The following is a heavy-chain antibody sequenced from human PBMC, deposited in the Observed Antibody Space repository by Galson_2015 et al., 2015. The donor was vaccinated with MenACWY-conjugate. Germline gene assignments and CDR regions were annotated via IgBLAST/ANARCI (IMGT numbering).Heavy chain of an antibody. Sequence: SLRLSCAASGFTFSRYAMHWVRQAPGKGLEWVAVIWYDGSKTYYADSVKGRFTISRDNSKSTLHLQMNSLRAEDTAVYYCARAFQLDNWGQGSLVTVSS. CDR3: ARAFQLDN. V-gene: IGHV3-33*01. D-gene: IGHD3-3*02. J-gene: IGHJ4*01. CDR2: IWYDGSKT. CDR1: GFTFSRYA.